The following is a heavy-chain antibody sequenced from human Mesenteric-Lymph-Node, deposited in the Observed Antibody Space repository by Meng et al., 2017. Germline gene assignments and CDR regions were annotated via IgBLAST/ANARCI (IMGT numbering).Heavy chain of an antibody. Sequence: SETLSLTCTVSGASINSGNYYWSWIRQTAGKGLEWIGRMYTPGSPIYNPSLKSRVTISVDTSKNQFSLRLSSVTAADTAIYYCAREGVSLYLGELLYLLESWGQGTLVTVSS. CDR2: MYTPGSP. CDR3: AREGVSLYLGELLYLLES. D-gene: IGHD3-10*01. CDR1: GASINSGNYY. V-gene: IGHV4-61*02. J-gene: IGHJ4*02.